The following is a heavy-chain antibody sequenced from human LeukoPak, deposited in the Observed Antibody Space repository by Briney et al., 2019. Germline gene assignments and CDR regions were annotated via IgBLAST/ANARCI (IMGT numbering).Heavy chain of an antibody. J-gene: IGHJ4*02. CDR2: ISDSGGDT. CDR3: AKRPVEAVGSEYYDD. V-gene: IGHV3-23*01. Sequence: GGSLRLSCAASGFTFRSHAMSWVRQAPGKGLDWVPVISDSGGDTYYADSVKGRFTVSRDNFKNTLYLQMNSLRAEDTAVYYCAKRPVEAVGSEYYDDWGQGTLVTVSS. CDR1: GFTFRSHA. D-gene: IGHD6-13*01.